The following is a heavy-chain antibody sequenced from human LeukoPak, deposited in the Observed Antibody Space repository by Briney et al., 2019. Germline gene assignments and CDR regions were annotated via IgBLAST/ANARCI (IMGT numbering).Heavy chain of an antibody. D-gene: IGHD6-13*01. V-gene: IGHV4-4*07. CDR2: IYTSGST. J-gene: IGHJ4*02. Sequence: SETLSLTCTVSCGSISSYYWSWIRQPAGKGLEWIGRIYTSGSTNYNPSLKSRVTMSVDTSKNQFSLKLSSVTAADTAVYYCARDKDGSSWYLFDYWGQGTLVTVSS. CDR3: ARDKDGSSWYLFDY. CDR1: CGSISSYY.